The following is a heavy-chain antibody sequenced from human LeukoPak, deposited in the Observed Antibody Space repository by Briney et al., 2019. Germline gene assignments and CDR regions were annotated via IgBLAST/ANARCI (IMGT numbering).Heavy chain of an antibody. J-gene: IGHJ4*02. Sequence: GGSLRLSCAASGFTFSSYAMSWVRQAPGKGLEWVSAISSSGGSTYYADSVKGRFTISRDNSKNTLYLQMNSLRAEDTAVYYCARDSIAAAGFAPFFDYWGQGTLVTVSS. CDR2: ISSSGGST. V-gene: IGHV3-23*01. D-gene: IGHD6-13*01. CDR3: ARDSIAAAGFAPFFDY. CDR1: GFTFSSYA.